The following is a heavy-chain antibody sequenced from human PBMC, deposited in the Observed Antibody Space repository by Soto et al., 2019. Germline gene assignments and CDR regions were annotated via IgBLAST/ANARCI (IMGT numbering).Heavy chain of an antibody. Sequence: QVQLVESGGGVVQPGRSLRLSYAASGFTFSSYGMHWVRQAPGKGLEWVAVISYDGSNKYYADSVKGRFTISRDNSKNTLYLQMNSLRAEDTAVYYCAKGRHIVVVTAIDYWGQGTLVTVSS. CDR3: AKGRHIVVVTAIDY. V-gene: IGHV3-30*18. D-gene: IGHD2-21*02. CDR2: ISYDGSNK. CDR1: GFTFSSYG. J-gene: IGHJ4*02.